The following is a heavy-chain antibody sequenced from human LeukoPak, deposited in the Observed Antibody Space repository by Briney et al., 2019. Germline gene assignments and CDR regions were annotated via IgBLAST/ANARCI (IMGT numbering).Heavy chain of an antibody. CDR1: GGSISSYY. CDR2: IYYSGST. D-gene: IGHD3-10*01. Sequence: SETLSLTCTVSGGSISSYYWSWIRQPPGKGLEWIGYIYYSGSTNYNPSLKSRVTISVDTSKTQFSLKLSSVTAADTAVYYCARGIPYYYGSGIQNWFDPWGQGTLVTVSS. J-gene: IGHJ5*02. CDR3: ARGIPYYYGSGIQNWFDP. V-gene: IGHV4-59*01.